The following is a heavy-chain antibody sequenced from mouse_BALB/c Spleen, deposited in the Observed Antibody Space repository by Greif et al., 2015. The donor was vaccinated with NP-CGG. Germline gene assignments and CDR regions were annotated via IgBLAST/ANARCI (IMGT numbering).Heavy chain of an antibody. Sequence: EVKLMESGGGLVEPGGSLKLSCAASGFTFSSYGMSWVRQTPEKRLEWVATISGGGSYTYYPDSVKGRFTISRDNAKNTLCLQMSSLRSEDTALYDCARGELVHAMDYWGQGTLVTVSS. J-gene: IGHJ4*01. CDR1: GFTFSSYG. CDR2: ISGGGSYT. CDR3: ARGELVHAMDY. V-gene: IGHV5-9-2*01. D-gene: IGHD4-1*01.